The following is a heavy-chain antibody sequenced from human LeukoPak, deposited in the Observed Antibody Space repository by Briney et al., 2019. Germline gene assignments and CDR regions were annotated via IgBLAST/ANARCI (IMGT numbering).Heavy chain of an antibody. Sequence: PSGTLSLTCAVSGGSISSSNWWSWVRQPPGKGLEWIGEIYHSGSTNYNPSLKSRVTISVDKSKNQFSLKLSSVTAADTAVHYCARDIVVVPAANYYMDVWGKGTTVTVSS. V-gene: IGHV4-4*02. CDR2: IYHSGST. CDR1: GGSISSSNW. D-gene: IGHD2-2*01. J-gene: IGHJ6*03. CDR3: ARDIVVVPAANYYMDV.